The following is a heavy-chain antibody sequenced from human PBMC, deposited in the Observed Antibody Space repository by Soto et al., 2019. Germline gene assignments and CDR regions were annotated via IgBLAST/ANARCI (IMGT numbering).Heavy chain of an antibody. CDR2: INHSGST. Sequence: QVQLQQWGAGLLKPSETLSLTCAVYGGSFSGYYWSWIRQPPGKGLEWIGEINHSGSTNYNPSLKRRVTISVDTSKNQCSLKLSSVTAADTAVYYCARGLSLTPRGQRPVDYWGQGTLVTVSS. CDR1: GGSFSGYY. D-gene: IGHD6-25*01. V-gene: IGHV4-34*01. J-gene: IGHJ4*02. CDR3: ARGLSLTPRGQRPVDY.